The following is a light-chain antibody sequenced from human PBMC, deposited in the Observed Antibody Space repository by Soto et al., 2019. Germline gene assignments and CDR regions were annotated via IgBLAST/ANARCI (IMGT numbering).Light chain of an antibody. V-gene: IGLV2-8*01. CDR1: SSDVGAYNY. CDR2: EVT. Sequence: QSALTQPPSASGSPGQSVTISCTGTSSDVGAYNYVSWYQQHAGKAPKLVISEVTKRPSGVTERFSGSKSANTASLTVYGLEADDEDYYYCSSFSARNTWVFGGGTKLTVL. J-gene: IGLJ3*02. CDR3: SSFSARNTWV.